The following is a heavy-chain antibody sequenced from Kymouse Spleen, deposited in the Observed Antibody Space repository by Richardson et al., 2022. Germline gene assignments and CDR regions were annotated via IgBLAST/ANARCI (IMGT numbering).Heavy chain of an antibody. D-gene: IGHD3-22*01. CDR3: ARSGYYDSSGYLLDY. J-gene: IGHJ4*02. V-gene: IGHV4-34*01. CDR1: GGSFSGYY. CDR2: INHSGST. Sequence: QVQLQQWGAGLLKPSETLSLTCAVYGGSFSGYYWSWIRQPPGKGLEWIGEINHSGSTNYNPSLKSRVTISVDTSKNQFSLKLSSVTAADTAVYYCARSGYYDSSGYLLDYWGQGTLVTVSS.